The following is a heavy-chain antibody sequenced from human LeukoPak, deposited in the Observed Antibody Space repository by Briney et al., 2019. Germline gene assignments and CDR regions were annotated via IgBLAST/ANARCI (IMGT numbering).Heavy chain of an antibody. CDR3: AKNGDRGAYCSGGTCYPYYYYYMDV. D-gene: IGHD2-15*01. V-gene: IGHV3-23*01. CDR2: ISTTDGTT. J-gene: IGHJ6*03. Sequence: GGSLRLSCAASGLTFSSYGMSWVRQAPGRGLEWVSAISTTDGTTYYADSVRGRFTISRDNSRNTLYLQMNSLRAEDTAIYYCAKNGDRGAYCSGGTCYPYYYYYMDVWGKGTTVTISS. CDR1: GLTFSSYG.